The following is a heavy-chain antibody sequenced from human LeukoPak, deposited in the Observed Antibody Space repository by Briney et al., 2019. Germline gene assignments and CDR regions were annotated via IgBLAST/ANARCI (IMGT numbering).Heavy chain of an antibody. J-gene: IGHJ5*02. CDR3: ARVGYGTEFDP. V-gene: IGHV4-59*01. D-gene: IGHD6-13*01. Sequence: PSETLSLTCTVSGGSISSYYWSWIRQPPGKGLEWIGYIYYSGSTNYNPSLKSRVTISVDTSKNQFSLKLSSVTAADTAVYYCARVGYGTEFDPWGQGTLGTVSS. CDR2: IYYSGST. CDR1: GGSISSYY.